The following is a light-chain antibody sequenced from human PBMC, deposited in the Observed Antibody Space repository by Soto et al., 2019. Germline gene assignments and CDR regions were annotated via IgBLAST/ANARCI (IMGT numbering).Light chain of an antibody. V-gene: IGKV4-1*01. CDR3: QQFRLTPYT. J-gene: IGKJ2*01. CDR1: QSVLFSSNERNY. Sequence: DIVMAQSPASLAVSLGERATINCKSSQSVLFSSNERNYLAWYQQKAGQPPKLLIYWASTRESGVPDRFSGSGSETNFTLTISSLQAEDVAVYYCQQFRLTPYTFGQGTKLQIK. CDR2: WAS.